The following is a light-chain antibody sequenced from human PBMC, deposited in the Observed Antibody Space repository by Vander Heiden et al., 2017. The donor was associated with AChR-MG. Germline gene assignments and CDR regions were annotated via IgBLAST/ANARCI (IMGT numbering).Light chain of an antibody. J-gene: IGLJ2*01. Sequence: QSVLTQPPSVSGTPAQRVTISCSGGSSNVGKNYVYWYQQVPGMAPKLVIYRNDQRPSGVPDRFSASKSGTAASLAISGLQSGDEADYHCAAWDDSLNALAFGGGTKLTVL. CDR1: SSNVGKNY. V-gene: IGLV1-47*01. CDR3: AAWDDSLNALA. CDR2: RND.